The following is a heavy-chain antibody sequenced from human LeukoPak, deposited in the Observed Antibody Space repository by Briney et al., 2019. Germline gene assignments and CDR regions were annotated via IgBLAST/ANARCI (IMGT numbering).Heavy chain of an antibody. V-gene: IGHV4-59*01. CDR1: GGSISTYY. D-gene: IGHD6-13*01. CDR3: ARGAVAGYLNAPLDY. CDR2: IYYSGST. Sequence: PSETLSLTCTVSGGSISTYYWTWIRQPPGKGLEWIGYIYYSGSTNYNPSLKSRVTTSVDTSKNQFSLKLISVTAADTAVYYCARGAVAGYLNAPLDYWGQGTLVTVSS. J-gene: IGHJ4*02.